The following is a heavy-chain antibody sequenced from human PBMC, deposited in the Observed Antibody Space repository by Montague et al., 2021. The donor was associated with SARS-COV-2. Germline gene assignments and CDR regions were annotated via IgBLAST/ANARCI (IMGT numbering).Heavy chain of an antibody. J-gene: IGHJ4*02. V-gene: IGHV3-20*04. Sequence: SLRLSWAASGSTFDDYGMSWVRQGPGKGLEWVSGITRNGDSTDFADSVKGRFTISRDNAKNSLYLQTNSLRAEDTALYYCVRGFRNGPFDVWGQGTLVSVSS. CDR1: GSTFDDYG. CDR2: ITRNGDST. D-gene: IGHD1-14*01. CDR3: VRGFRNGPFDV.